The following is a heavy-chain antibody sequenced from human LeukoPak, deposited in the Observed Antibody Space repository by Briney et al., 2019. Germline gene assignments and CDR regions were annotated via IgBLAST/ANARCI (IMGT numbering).Heavy chain of an antibody. CDR1: GGSISSSFYY. CDR3: ARVIVGATGWFDP. CDR2: IFYSGST. J-gene: IGHJ5*02. Sequence: SETLSLTCTVSGGSISSSFYYWGWIRQPPGKGLEWIGSIFYSGSTYYNPSLKSRVTISVDTSKNQFSLKLSSVTAADTAVYYCARVIVGATGWFDPWGQGTLVTVSS. D-gene: IGHD1-26*01. V-gene: IGHV4-39*07.